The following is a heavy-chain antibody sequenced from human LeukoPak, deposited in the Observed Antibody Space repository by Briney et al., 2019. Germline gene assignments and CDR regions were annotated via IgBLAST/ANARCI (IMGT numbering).Heavy chain of an antibody. CDR2: IKQDGSEK. J-gene: IGHJ3*02. V-gene: IGHV3-7*01. CDR3: ARVPVCSGGSCYSVYTFDI. Sequence: GGSLRLSCAASGFTFSSYWMSSVRQAPGKGLEWVANIKQDGSEKYYVDSVKGRFTISRDNAENSLYLQMNSLRAEDTAVYYCARVPVCSGGSCYSVYTFDIWGQGTMVTVSS. CDR1: GFTFSSYW. D-gene: IGHD2-15*01.